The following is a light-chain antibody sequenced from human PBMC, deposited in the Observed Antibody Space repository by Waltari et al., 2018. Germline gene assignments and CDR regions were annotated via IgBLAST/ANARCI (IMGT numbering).Light chain of an antibody. CDR1: QSISSY. V-gene: IGKV1-39*01. Sequence: DIQMTQSPSSLSASVGDRVTITCRASQSISSYLNWYQQKHGKARKLLIYAASSLQSGVPSRFSGSGSGTDFTLIISSLQPEEFATYYGQQSYSTPLFTFGPGTKVDIK. J-gene: IGKJ3*01. CDR3: QQSYSTPLFT. CDR2: AAS.